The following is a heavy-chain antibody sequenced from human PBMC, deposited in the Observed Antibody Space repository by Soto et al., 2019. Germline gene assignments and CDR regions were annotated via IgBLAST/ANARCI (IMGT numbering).Heavy chain of an antibody. V-gene: IGHV4-4*02. D-gene: IGHD3-22*01. J-gene: IGHJ4*02. CDR1: GGSISSSNW. CDR2: INHSGST. CDR3: ASGEDSSGFLDY. Sequence: PSETLSLTCAVSGGSISSSNWWSWVRQPPGKGLEWIGEINHSGSTNYNPSLKSRVTISVDTSKNQFSLKLSSVTAADTAVYYCASGEDSSGFLDYWGQGTLVTVS.